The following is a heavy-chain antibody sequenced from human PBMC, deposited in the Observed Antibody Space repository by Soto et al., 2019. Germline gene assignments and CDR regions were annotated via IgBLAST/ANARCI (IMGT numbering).Heavy chain of an antibody. V-gene: IGHV4-34*01. CDR1: GGSFSGYY. J-gene: IGHJ6*02. Sequence: SETLSLTCAVYGGSFSGYYWSWIRQPPGKGLEWIGEINHSGSTNYNPSLKSRVTISVDTSKNQFSLKLSSETAADTAVYYCARGIWIRGYYYYGMDVWGQGTTVTVSS. CDR2: INHSGST. CDR3: ARGIWIRGYYYYGMDV. D-gene: IGHD5-18*01.